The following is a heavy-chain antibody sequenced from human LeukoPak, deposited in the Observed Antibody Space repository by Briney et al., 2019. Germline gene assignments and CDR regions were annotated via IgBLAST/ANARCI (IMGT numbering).Heavy chain of an antibody. CDR1: GFTFNSYA. D-gene: IGHD3-10*01. J-gene: IGHJ3*02. CDR3: AKDPPMVRGVITDAFDI. CDR2: ISGSGGST. Sequence: PGGSLRLSCAASGFTFNSYAMSGVRQAPGKGLEWVSAISGSGGSTYYADSVKGRFTISRDNSKNTLYLQMNSLRAEDTAVYYCAKDPPMVRGVITDAFDIWGQGTVVTVSS. V-gene: IGHV3-23*01.